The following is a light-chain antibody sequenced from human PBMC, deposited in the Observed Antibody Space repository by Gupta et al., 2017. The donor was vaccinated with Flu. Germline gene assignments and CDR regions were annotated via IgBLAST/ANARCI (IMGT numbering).Light chain of an antibody. CDR3: QQSYSVPLT. Sequence: IQLTPSPSSLAASVGDRVTIPCRASQSVSCYFNWYQQRPGKAPKLLISDASNLQSGVPSTFRGSGSVTDFTLTISNLQPEHSATYYCQQSYSVPLTFGGGTKVDIK. CDR2: DAS. V-gene: IGKV1-39*01. CDR1: QSVSCY. J-gene: IGKJ4*01.